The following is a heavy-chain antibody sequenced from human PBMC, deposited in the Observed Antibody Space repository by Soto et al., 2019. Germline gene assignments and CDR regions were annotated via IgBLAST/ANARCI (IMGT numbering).Heavy chain of an antibody. D-gene: IGHD2-21*02. J-gene: IGHJ3*02. CDR2: ISAYNGNT. Sequence: QVQLVQSGAEVKKPGASVKVSCKASGYTFTSYGISWVRQAPGQGLEWMGWISAYNGNTNYAQKLQGRVTMTTDTSTSTAYMELRSLRSDYTAVYSCARGGDIVVVTAINDAFDIWGQGTMVTVSS. CDR3: ARGGDIVVVTAINDAFDI. V-gene: IGHV1-18*01. CDR1: GYTFTSYG.